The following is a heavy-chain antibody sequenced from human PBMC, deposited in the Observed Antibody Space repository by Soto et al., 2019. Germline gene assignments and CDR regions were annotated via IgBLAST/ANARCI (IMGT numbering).Heavy chain of an antibody. J-gene: IGHJ4*02. V-gene: IGHV3-30-3*01. D-gene: IGHD7-27*01. CDR1: GFSFSISP. CDR2: ISYYGTNN. Sequence: QVQLVESGGGVVQPGRSLRLSCAASGFSFSISPMHWVRQAPGKGPELVALISYYGTNNFYADSVTGRFPLSRDNSKRTLYVQVDSLRPEDAAVYYCARDPKTSCGQHWAFHYFDSWGQGTLVTVSS. CDR3: ARDPKTSCGQHWAFHYFDS.